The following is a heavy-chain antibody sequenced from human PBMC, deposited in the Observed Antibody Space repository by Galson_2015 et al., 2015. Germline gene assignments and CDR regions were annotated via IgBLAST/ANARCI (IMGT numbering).Heavy chain of an antibody. Sequence: QSGAEVTKPGESLQISCKGSGSSFPGYWIGWVRQMPGKGLEWMGRIDPSDSYTNYSPSFQGHVTISADKSISPAYLLWSSLKASDTAMYYCARQVGIEAVIYWGQGTLVPVSS. CDR3: ARQVGIEAVIY. CDR2: IDPSDSYT. D-gene: IGHD6-13*01. V-gene: IGHV5-10-1*01. CDR1: GSSFPGYW. J-gene: IGHJ4*02.